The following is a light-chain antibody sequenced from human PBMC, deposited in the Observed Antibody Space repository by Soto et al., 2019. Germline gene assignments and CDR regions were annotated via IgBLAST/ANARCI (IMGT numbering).Light chain of an antibody. CDR2: EVR. J-gene: IGLJ1*01. V-gene: IGLV2-14*01. CDR1: SSDIGTYNR. Sequence: QSVLTQPASVSGSPGQSITISCTGTSSDIGTYNRVSWYQQPPGTAPKLIIYEVRNRPSGVSNRFSGFKSGKPAYLIISGLQAEDASHYFCKSYITSSTYVFGTGTKLTVL. CDR3: KSYITSSTYV.